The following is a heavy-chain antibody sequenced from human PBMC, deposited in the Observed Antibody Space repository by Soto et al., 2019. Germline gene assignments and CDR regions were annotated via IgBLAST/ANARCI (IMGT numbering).Heavy chain of an antibody. D-gene: IGHD1-26*01. CDR2: INPKTAAT. J-gene: IGHJ6*02. CDR3: ARIKWGLDYYSGMDV. V-gene: IGHV1-2*02. CDR1: GYTFSDYF. Sequence: ASVKVSCKASGYTFSDYFIQWLRQAPGQGLEWVAWINPKTAATNYAKKFQDRVTLTSDTSFSTAYLELTRLRPDDTALYYCARIKWGLDYYSGMDVWGQGTAVTVSS.